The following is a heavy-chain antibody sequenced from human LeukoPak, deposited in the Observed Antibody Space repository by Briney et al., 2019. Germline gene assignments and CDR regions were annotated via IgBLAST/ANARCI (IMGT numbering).Heavy chain of an antibody. Sequence: SETLSLTCTVSGGSINSGSYYWSWIRQHPGKGLEWIGYTYYSESAYYNPSLKSRVTISVDTSKNQFSLRLSSVTAADTAVYYCARGNYYDTSGYLDYWGQGTLVTVSS. V-gene: IGHV4-31*03. D-gene: IGHD3-22*01. CDR2: TYYSESA. CDR3: ARGNYYDTSGYLDY. CDR1: GGSINSGSYY. J-gene: IGHJ4*02.